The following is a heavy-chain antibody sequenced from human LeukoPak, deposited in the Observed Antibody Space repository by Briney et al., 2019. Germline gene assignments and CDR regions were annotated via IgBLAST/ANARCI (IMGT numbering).Heavy chain of an antibody. D-gene: IGHD2-2*01. CDR1: GFTLSNYD. Sequence: GGSLRLSCAASGFTLSNYDMNWVRQAPGKGLEWVSSISTSSRYIYYKDSVRGRFTISRDDAKNSLYPEMNSLRAEDTAVYYCARADCSSSTCYLRRSWFDPWGQGTLVTVSS. J-gene: IGHJ5*02. CDR3: ARADCSSSTCYLRRSWFDP. CDR2: ISTSSRYI. V-gene: IGHV3-21*01.